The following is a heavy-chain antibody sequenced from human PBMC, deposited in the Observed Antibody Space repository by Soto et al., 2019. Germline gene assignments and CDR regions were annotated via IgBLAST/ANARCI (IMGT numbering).Heavy chain of an antibody. Sequence: GSLRLSCAASGFTFSSYWMHWVRQVPEKGLVWVSRINSDGSITNYADAVKGRFTISRDNVKNTLYLQMNSLRAEDTAVYYCVRYPRSVGGSYRPDYWGQGTPVTVSS. CDR2: INSDGSIT. CDR1: GFTFSSYW. CDR3: VRYPRSVGGSYRPDY. D-gene: IGHD3-16*02. V-gene: IGHV3-74*01. J-gene: IGHJ4*02.